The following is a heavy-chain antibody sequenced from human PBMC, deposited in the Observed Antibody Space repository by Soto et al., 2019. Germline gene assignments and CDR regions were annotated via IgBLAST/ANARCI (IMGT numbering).Heavy chain of an antibody. CDR3: AINSGYDTYYFDY. D-gene: IGHD5-12*01. V-gene: IGHV1-69*02. CDR1: GGTFSSYT. Sequence: QVQLVQSGAEVKKPGSSVKVSCKASGGTFSSYTISWVRQAPGQGLEWMGRIIPILGIANYAQKFQGRVTITADKATSTAYMELSSLRSEDTAVYYCAINSGYDTYYFDYWGQGTLVTVSS. J-gene: IGHJ4*02. CDR2: IIPILGIA.